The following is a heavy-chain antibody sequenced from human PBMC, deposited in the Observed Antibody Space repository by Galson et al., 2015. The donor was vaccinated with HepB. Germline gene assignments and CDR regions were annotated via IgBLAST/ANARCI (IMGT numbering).Heavy chain of an antibody. V-gene: IGHV4-59*01. CDR2: IYYSGST. J-gene: IGHJ4*02. Sequence: TLSLTCTVSGGSISSYYWSWIRQPPGKGLEWIGYIYYSGSTNYNPSLKSRVTISVDTSKNQFSLKLSSVTAADTAVYYCARGDENYYDSSGPTWGFDYWGQGTLVTVSS. CDR3: ARGDENYYDSSGPTWGFDY. CDR1: GGSISSYY. D-gene: IGHD3-22*01.